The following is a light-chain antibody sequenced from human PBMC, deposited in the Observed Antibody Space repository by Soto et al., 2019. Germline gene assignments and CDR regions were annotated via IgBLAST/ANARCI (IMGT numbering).Light chain of an antibody. CDR3: SAYTARSTLV. J-gene: IGLJ3*02. V-gene: IGLV2-14*02. CDR1: SSDVGAYNL. CDR2: EGS. Sequence: QSVLTQPASVSGSPEQSITISCTGTSSDVGAYNLVSWYQQHPGKAPRLIIYEGSKRPSGISHRFSGSRSGNTASLTISGLQSEDEGDYYCSAYTARSTLVFGGGTKLPVL.